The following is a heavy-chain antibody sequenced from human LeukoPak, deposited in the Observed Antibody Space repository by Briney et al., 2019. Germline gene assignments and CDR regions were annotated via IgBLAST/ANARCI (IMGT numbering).Heavy chain of an antibody. CDR3: ARNDWRDYGDFDY. D-gene: IGHD4-17*01. CDR1: GFTFSSYS. CDR2: IYHSGST. Sequence: PGGSLRLSXAASGFTFSSYSMNWVRQAPGKGLEWIGSIYHSGSTYYNPSLKSRVTISVDTSKNQFSLKLSSVTAADTAVYYCARNDWRDYGDFDYWGQGTLVTVSS. J-gene: IGHJ4*02. V-gene: IGHV4-38-2*01.